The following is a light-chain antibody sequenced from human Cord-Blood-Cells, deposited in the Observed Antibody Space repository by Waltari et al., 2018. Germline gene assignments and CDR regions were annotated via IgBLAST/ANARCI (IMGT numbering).Light chain of an antibody. J-gene: IGKJ1*01. CDR2: AAS. CDR1: QSIRSY. Sequence: DIQMTQSPSSLSASVGDRVTLPCRASQSIRSYLNWYHQKPVKAPKLLIYAASSLQSGVPSRFSGSGSVTDFTLTISSLQPEDCATYYCQQSYSTPRTFGQGTKVEIK. V-gene: IGKV1-39*01. CDR3: QQSYSTPRT.